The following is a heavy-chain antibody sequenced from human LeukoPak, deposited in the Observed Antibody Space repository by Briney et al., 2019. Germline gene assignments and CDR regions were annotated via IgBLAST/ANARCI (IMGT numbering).Heavy chain of an antibody. Sequence: PGRSLRLSCAASGFVFSGYGMHWVRQAPGKGLEWVAVIWYDGSKKYYADSVKGRFTISRDNSKNTLYLLMNSLRAEDTAVYYCARWDGTEQTFDYWGQGTLVTVSS. V-gene: IGHV3-33*01. CDR2: IWYDGSKK. CDR1: GFVFSGYG. CDR3: ARWDGTEQTFDY. J-gene: IGHJ4*02. D-gene: IGHD1-1*01.